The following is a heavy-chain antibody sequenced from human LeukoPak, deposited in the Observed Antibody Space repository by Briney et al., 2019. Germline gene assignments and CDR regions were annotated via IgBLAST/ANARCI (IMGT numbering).Heavy chain of an antibody. CDR3: ARGPGFCSGGTCYPCFDP. J-gene: IGHJ5*02. V-gene: IGHV3-48*03. CDR1: GFSFSSYE. D-gene: IGHD2-15*01. Sequence: GGSLRLSCAASGFSFSSYEMNWVRQVPGKGLEWLSYISTSGTNTYYADSVRGRFTISRDSARTSLYLQMNSLRADDTAVYYCARGPGFCSGGTCYPCFDPGGQGTLFTVS. CDR2: ISTSGTNT.